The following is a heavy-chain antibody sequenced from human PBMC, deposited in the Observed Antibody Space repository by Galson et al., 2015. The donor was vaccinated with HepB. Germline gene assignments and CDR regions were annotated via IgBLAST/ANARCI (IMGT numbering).Heavy chain of an antibody. V-gene: IGHV3-66*01. CDR3: ARGYLDWVLPFDY. CDR1: GFTVSGKF. D-gene: IGHD3/OR15-3a*01. Sequence: SLRLSCAASGFTVSGKFMSWVRQAPGKGLEWVSVVYSGGGTYYADSVKGRFTISRDNSNNTLYLQMNSLRVEDTAVYYCARGYLDWVLPFDYWGQGALVTVSS. CDR2: VYSGGGT. J-gene: IGHJ4*02.